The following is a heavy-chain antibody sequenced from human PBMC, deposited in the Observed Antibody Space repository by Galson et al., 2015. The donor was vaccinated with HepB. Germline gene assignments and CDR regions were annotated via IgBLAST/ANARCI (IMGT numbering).Heavy chain of an antibody. V-gene: IGHV3-30-3*01. CDR2: ISYDGSNK. Sequence: SLRLSCAASGFTFNSYAMHWVRQAPGKGLEWVAVISYDGSNKYYADSVKGRFTISRDNSKNTLYLQMNSLRAEDTAVYYCARDRGAFDYWGQGTLVTVSS. CDR3: ARDRGAFDY. CDR1: GFTFNSYA. J-gene: IGHJ4*02. D-gene: IGHD3-16*01.